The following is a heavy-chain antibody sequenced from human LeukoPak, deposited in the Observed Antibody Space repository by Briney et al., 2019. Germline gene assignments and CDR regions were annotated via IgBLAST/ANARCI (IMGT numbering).Heavy chain of an antibody. Sequence: GGSLRLSCVASGFTFCSYSINWVRQAPGKGLEWVSYISSSSTTIYYADSVKGRFTITRDNAKNSLYLQMNSLRAEDTAVYYCARSFYYDTLTGYYFFDYWGQGTLVTVSS. V-gene: IGHV3-48*04. CDR3: ARSFYYDTLTGYYFFDY. J-gene: IGHJ4*02. CDR1: GFTFCSYS. D-gene: IGHD3-9*01. CDR2: ISSSSTTI.